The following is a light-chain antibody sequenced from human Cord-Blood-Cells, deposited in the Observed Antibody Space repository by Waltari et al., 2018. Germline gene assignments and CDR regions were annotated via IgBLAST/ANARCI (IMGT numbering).Light chain of an antibody. Sequence: QSALTQPASVSGSPGQSITISCTGTSSDVWSYNLVSRYQQHPGKAPKLMIYEGSKRPSGVSNRFSGSKSGNTASLTISGLQAEDEADYYCCSYAGSSTHVVFGGGTKLTVL. V-gene: IGLV2-23*01. CDR2: EGS. CDR1: SSDVWSYNL. CDR3: CSYAGSSTHVV. J-gene: IGLJ2*01.